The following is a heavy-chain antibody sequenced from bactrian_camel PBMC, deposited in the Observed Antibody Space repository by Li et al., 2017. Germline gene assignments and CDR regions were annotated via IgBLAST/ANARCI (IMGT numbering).Heavy chain of an antibody. CDR1: GYNYSSVC. D-gene: IGHD2*01. V-gene: IGHV3S53*01. CDR3: AASGSWLCYDLRLDGGFDY. Sequence: HVQLVESGGGSVQAGGSLRLSCTVSGYNYSSVCMGWFRQAPGKEREGVASIDSGDGTLYADSVKGRFTISRDNGVNTLYLQMNGLKPEDTAMYYCAASGSWLCYDLRLDGGFDYWGQGTQVTVS. CDR2: IDSGDGT. J-gene: IGHJ6*01.